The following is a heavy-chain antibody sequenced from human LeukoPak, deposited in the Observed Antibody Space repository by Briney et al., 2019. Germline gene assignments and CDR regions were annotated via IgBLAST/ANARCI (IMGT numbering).Heavy chain of an antibody. J-gene: IGHJ3*02. D-gene: IGHD3-22*01. CDR1: GFTFSSYA. CDR2: ISYDGSNK. V-gene: IGHV3-30-3*01. Sequence: GGSLRLSCAASGFTFSSYAMHWVRQAPGKGLEWVAVISYDGSNKYYADSVKGRFTISRDNSKNTLYLQMNSLGAEDTAVYYCAVLSYDSSGYYDDFMGHAFDNWGQGTMVTVSS. CDR3: AVLSYDSSGYYDDFMGHAFDN.